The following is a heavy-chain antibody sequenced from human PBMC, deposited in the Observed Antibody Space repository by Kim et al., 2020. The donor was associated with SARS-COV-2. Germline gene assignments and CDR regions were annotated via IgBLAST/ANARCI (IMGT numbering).Heavy chain of an antibody. V-gene: IGHV3-30*07. J-gene: IGHJ4*02. Sequence: SWKGLFTITRDNSTNTLYLQMNSLRAEDTAVYYCARDMVCSSTSCYGFDYWGQGTLVTVSS. CDR3: ARDMVCSSTSCYGFDY. D-gene: IGHD2-2*01.